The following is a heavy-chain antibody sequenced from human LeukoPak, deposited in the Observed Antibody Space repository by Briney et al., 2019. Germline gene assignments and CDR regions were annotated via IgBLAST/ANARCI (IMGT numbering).Heavy chain of an antibody. V-gene: IGHV4-34*01. J-gene: IGHJ4*02. D-gene: IGHD5-24*01. Sequence: GSLRLSCAASGFTFSSYAMSWIRQPPGKGLEWIGEINHSGSTNYNPSLKSRVTISVDTSKNQFSLKLSSVTAADTAVYYCARGKRWLPTVGFDYWGQGTLVTVSS. CDR3: ARGKRWLPTVGFDY. CDR1: GFTFSSYA. CDR2: INHSGST.